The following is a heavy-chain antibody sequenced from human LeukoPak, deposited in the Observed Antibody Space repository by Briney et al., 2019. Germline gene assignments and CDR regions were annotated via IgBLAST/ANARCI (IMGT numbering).Heavy chain of an antibody. CDR1: GGSISSGDYY. CDR3: ARSGWPEYYFDY. V-gene: IGHV4-30-4*01. D-gene: IGHD6-19*01. J-gene: IGHJ4*02. Sequence: SETLSLTCTVSGGSISSGDYYWSWICQPPGKGLEWIGYIYYSGSTYYNPSLKSRVTISVDTSKNQFSLKLSSVTAADTAVYYCARSGWPEYYFDYWGQGTLVTVSS. CDR2: IYYSGST.